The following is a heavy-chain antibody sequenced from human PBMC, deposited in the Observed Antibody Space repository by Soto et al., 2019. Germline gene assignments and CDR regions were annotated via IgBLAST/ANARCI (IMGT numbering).Heavy chain of an antibody. D-gene: IGHD3-22*01. CDR1: GFTFSDYY. V-gene: IGHV3-11*01. CDR3: ARDLGYYDSSGYFDY. J-gene: IGHJ4*02. CDR2: ISSSGDII. Sequence: GGSLRLSCAASGFTFSDYYMSWIRQAPGKGLEWISYISSSGDIIYYADSVKGRFTISRDNAKNSLYLQMNSLRAEDTAVYYCARDLGYYDSSGYFDYWGQGTLVTVSS.